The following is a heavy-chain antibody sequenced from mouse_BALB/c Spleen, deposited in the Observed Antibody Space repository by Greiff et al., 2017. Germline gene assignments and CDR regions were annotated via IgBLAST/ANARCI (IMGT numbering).Heavy chain of an antibody. D-gene: IGHD2-4*01. CDR3: TITTFAY. CDR2: IYPGSGST. CDR1: GYTFTSYW. Sequence: LQQPGSELVRPVASVKLSCKASGYTFTSYWMHWVKQRPGQGLEWIGNIYPGSGSTNYDEKFKSKATLTVDTSSSTAYMQLSSLTSEDSAVYYCTITTFAYWGQGTLVTVSA. J-gene: IGHJ3*01. V-gene: IGHV1S22*01.